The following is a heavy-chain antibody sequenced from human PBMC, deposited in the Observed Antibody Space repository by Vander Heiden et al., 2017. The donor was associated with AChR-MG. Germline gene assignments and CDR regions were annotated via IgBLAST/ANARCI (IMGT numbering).Heavy chain of an antibody. Sequence: EVQLVQSGAEVKKPGESLKLSCQGSGYSFTSYWIGWVRQMPGKGLEWMGIIYPGDSDTRYSPSFQGQVTISADKSISTAYLQWSSLKASDTAMYYCASDYYGSGSYYTPGAFDIWGQGTMVTVSS. D-gene: IGHD3-10*01. CDR1: GYSFTSYW. CDR3: ASDYYGSGSYYTPGAFDI. J-gene: IGHJ3*02. CDR2: IYPGDSDT. V-gene: IGHV5-51*03.